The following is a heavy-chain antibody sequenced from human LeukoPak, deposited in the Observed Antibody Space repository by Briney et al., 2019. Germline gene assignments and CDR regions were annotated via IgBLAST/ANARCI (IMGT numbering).Heavy chain of an antibody. CDR1: GYTFTSYG. J-gene: IGHJ3*02. V-gene: IGHV1-18*01. CDR2: ISAYNGNT. CDR3: AREAPVPHSSPDAFDI. Sequence: ASVKVSCKASGYTFTSYGISWVRQAPGQGLEWMGWISAYNGNTNYAQKLQGRVTMTTDTSTSTAYMELRSLRSDDAAVYYCAREAPVPHSSPDAFDIWGQGTMVTVSS. D-gene: IGHD6-19*01.